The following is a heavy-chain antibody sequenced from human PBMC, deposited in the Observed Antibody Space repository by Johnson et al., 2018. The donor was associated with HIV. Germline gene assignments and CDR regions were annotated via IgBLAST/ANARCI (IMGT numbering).Heavy chain of an antibody. Sequence: QVQLVESGGGVVQPGRSVRLSCAASGFIFSSYGMHWVRQAPGKGLEWVAVIWSDGSNKYYADYVKGRFTISRDNSKNTLYLVINRVRPEDTAVYYCARGQIAARWSDALHFWGQGTKVTISS. D-gene: IGHD6-6*01. CDR3: ARGQIAARWSDALHF. J-gene: IGHJ3*01. V-gene: IGHV3-33*01. CDR2: IWSDGSNK. CDR1: GFIFSSYG.